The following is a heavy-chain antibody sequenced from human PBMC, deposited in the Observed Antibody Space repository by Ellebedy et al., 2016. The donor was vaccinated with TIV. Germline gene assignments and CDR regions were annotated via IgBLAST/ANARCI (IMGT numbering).Heavy chain of an antibody. J-gene: IGHJ4*02. CDR2: ISSTSSYT. Sequence: GGSLRLSCAASGFTFSDYYMSRIRQAPGKGLEWVSYISSTSSYTNYTDSVKGRFTISRDNAKNSLYLQMNSLRDEDTAVYYCARNGYEYVWGSYHHDYWGQGTLVTVSS. V-gene: IGHV3-11*06. D-gene: IGHD3-16*02. CDR3: ARNGYEYVWGSYHHDY. CDR1: GFTFSDYY.